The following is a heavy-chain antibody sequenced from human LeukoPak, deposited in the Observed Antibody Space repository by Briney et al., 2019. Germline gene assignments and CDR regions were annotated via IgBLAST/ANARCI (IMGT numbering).Heavy chain of an antibody. CDR3: AKDKTRIGSTSGFDY. V-gene: IGHV3-30*02. J-gene: IGHJ4*01. CDR1: GFSFSHFG. Sequence: PGGSLRLSCAASGFSFSHFGIHWVRQAPGKGLEWVGFIRYDGSNTYYADSVKGRFTISRDNSNNTLYVQMNSLRVEDTATYYCAKDKTRIGSTSGFDYWGRGTLVTVSS. D-gene: IGHD3-10*01. CDR2: IRYDGSNT.